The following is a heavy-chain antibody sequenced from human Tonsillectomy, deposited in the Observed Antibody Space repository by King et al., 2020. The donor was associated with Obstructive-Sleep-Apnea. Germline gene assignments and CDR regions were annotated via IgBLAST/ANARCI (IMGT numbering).Heavy chain of an antibody. J-gene: IGHJ4*02. V-gene: IGHV3-7*01. CDR1: GFTFSSYW. CDR2: IKQDGSEK. Sequence: VQLVESGGGLVPPGGSLRLSCAASGFTFSSYWMSWVRQAPGKGLEWVANIKQDGSEKYYVDSVKGRFTISRDNAKNSLYLQMNSLRAEDTAVYYCARGVMVTANIFDYWGQGTLVTVSS. CDR3: ARGVMVTANIFDY. D-gene: IGHD2-21*02.